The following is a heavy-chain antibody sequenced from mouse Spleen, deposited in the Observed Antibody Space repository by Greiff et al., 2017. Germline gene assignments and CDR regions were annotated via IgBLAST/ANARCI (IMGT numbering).Heavy chain of an antibody. CDR2: ISSGGSYT. D-gene: IGHD2-14*01. CDR1: GFTFSSYA. V-gene: IGHV5-9-3*01. CDR3: ARGGNYFDY. J-gene: IGHJ2*01. Sequence: EVHLVESGGGLVKPGGSLKLSCAASGFTFSSYAMSWVRQTPEKRLEWVATISSGGSYTYYPDSVKGRFTISRDNAKNTLYLQMSSLRSEDTAMYYCARGGNYFDYWGQGTTLTVSS.